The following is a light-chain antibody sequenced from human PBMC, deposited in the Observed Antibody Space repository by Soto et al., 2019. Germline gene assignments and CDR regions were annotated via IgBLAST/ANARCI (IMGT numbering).Light chain of an antibody. V-gene: IGLV2-8*01. CDR3: SSYAGINNLAV. J-gene: IGLJ1*01. Sequence: QSALTQPPSASGSPGQSVTISCTGTSSDVGGYYSVSWYQQHPGKAPKLMIYEVTKRPSGVPDRFSGSKSGSTACLTVSGLQAEDGADYYCSSYAGINNLAVFGTGTKLTVL. CDR1: SSDVGGYYS. CDR2: EVT.